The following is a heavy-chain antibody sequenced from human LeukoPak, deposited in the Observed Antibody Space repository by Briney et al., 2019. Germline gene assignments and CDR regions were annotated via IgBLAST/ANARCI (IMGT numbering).Heavy chain of an antibody. J-gene: IGHJ6*03. D-gene: IGHD2-2*01. CDR3: ARSVIVPAIVADYYTYMDV. V-gene: IGHV4-38-2*01. Sequence: SETLSLTCAVSGYSISSDYYWGWIRQPPGKGLEWIGVIYHRGNTDYNPSLQSRVTISIDTSKNEFSLKVNSVTAADTAVYYCARSVIVPAIVADYYTYMDVWGRGISVTVSS. CDR2: IYHRGNT. CDR1: GYSISSDYY.